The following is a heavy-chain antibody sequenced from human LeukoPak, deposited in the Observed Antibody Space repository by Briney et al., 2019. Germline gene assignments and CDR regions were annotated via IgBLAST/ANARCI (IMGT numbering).Heavy chain of an antibody. Sequence: GGSLRLSCVASGFTFSSCGMQWVRQAPGKGLEWVAVISFDGSDKYYADSVKGRFTISRDNSKNTLYLQMNSLRAEDTAVYYCATDHQWGYGYYFDYWGQGALVTVSS. CDR2: ISFDGSDK. J-gene: IGHJ4*02. CDR3: ATDHQWGYGYYFDY. D-gene: IGHD5-18*01. V-gene: IGHV3-30*03. CDR1: GFTFSSCG.